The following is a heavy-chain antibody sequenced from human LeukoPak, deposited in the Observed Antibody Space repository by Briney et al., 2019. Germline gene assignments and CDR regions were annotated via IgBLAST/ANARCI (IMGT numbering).Heavy chain of an antibody. CDR3: ARGAELWFGTYYYYMDV. Sequence: ASVTVSCKASGYTFTGYYMHWVRQAPGQGLEWMGWINPNSGGTNYAQKFQGRVTMTRDTSISTAYMELSRLRSDDTAVYYCARGAELWFGTYYYYMDVWGKGTTVTISS. CDR1: GYTFTGYY. CDR2: INPNSGGT. J-gene: IGHJ6*03. D-gene: IGHD3-10*01. V-gene: IGHV1-2*02.